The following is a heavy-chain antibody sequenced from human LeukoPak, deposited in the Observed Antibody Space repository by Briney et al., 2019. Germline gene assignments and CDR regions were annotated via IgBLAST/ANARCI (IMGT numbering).Heavy chain of an antibody. CDR3: ARGANFDFWSGYYTNFDY. J-gene: IGHJ4*02. Sequence: SETLSLTCTFSGGSISSYYWSWIRQPPGKGLEWIGYIYYSGSTNYNPSLKSRVTISVDTSRNQFSLKLSSVTAADTAVYYCARGANFDFWSGYYTNFDYWGQGTLVTVSS. CDR1: GGSISSYY. CDR2: IYYSGST. V-gene: IGHV4-59*01. D-gene: IGHD3-3*01.